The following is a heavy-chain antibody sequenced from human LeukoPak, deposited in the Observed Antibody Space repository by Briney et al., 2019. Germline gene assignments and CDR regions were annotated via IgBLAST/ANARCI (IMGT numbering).Heavy chain of an antibody. D-gene: IGHD3-10*01. CDR3: ARDIPKTVYYYGSESQDDY. CDR2: INPNSGGT. Sequence: ASVKVSCKASGYTFTGYYMHWVRQAPGQGLEWMGWINPNSGGTNYAQKFQGRVTMTRDTSISTAYMELSRLRSDDTAVYYCARDIPKTVYYYGSESQDDYWGQGTLVTVSS. V-gene: IGHV1-2*02. CDR1: GYTFTGYY. J-gene: IGHJ4*02.